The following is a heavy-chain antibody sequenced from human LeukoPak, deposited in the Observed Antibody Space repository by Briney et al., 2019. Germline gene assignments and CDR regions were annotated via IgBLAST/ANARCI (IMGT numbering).Heavy chain of an antibody. D-gene: IGHD6-13*01. J-gene: IGHJ6*03. CDR1: GFTFSSYA. CDR3: AKDGSIAAAPDYYYYYYMDV. CDR2: ISGSGGST. V-gene: IGHV3-23*01. Sequence: GGTLRLSCAASGFTFSSYAMSWVRQAPGKGLEWVSGISGSGGSTYYADSVKGRFTISRDNSKTTLYLQMNSLRAEDTAVYYCAKDGSIAAAPDYYYYYYMDVWGKGTTVTISS.